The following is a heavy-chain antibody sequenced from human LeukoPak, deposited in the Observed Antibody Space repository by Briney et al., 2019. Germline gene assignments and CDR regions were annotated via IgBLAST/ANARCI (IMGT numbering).Heavy chain of an antibody. CDR2: IYYSGST. CDR1: GGSISSSSYY. Sequence: SETLSLTCTVSGGSISSSSYYWGWIRQPPGKGLEWIGSIYYSGSTYYNPSLKSRVTISVDTSKNQFSLKLSSVTAADTAVYCCARRGHDAFDIWGQGTMVTVSS. CDR3: ARRGHDAFDI. J-gene: IGHJ3*02. V-gene: IGHV4-39*01.